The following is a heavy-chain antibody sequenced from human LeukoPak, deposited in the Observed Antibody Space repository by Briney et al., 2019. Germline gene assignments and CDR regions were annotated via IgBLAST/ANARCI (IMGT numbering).Heavy chain of an antibody. CDR1: GASISSGGYY. V-gene: IGHV4-31*03. D-gene: IGHD6-13*01. Sequence: KPSETLSLTCTVSGASISSGGYYWSWIRQHPGKGLEWIGYIFYSGITYYNPSLRSRVTISIDSSKNQFSLHLSSVTAADTAVYYCARGTPSAGYGTSWYSGFYYYALDVWGQGTAVTVSS. J-gene: IGHJ6*02. CDR3: ARGTPSAGYGTSWYSGFYYYALDV. CDR2: IFYSGIT.